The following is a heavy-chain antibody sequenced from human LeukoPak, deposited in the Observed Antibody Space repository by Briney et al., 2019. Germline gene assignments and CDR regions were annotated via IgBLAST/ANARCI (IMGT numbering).Heavy chain of an antibody. CDR3: AKDRYSSSWGSPPFDY. D-gene: IGHD6-13*01. CDR1: GFTFSSYG. V-gene: IGHV3-30*18. CDR2: ISYDGSNK. Sequence: GGSLRLSCAASGFTFSSYGMHWVRQAPGKGLEWVAVISYDGSNKYYADSVKGRFTTSRDNSKNTLYLQMNSLRAEDTAVYYCAKDRYSSSWGSPPFDYWGQGTLVTVSS. J-gene: IGHJ4*02.